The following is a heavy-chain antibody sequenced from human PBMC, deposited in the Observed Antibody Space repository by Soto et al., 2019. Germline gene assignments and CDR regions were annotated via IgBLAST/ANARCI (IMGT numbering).Heavy chain of an antibody. Sequence: QVQLVQSGAEVKKPGASVKVSCKASGYTFITYDINWVRQAPGQGLEWTGWMNPYNGNAGYAQKFQGRVTMTRKTTISTAYLEQTSLKSNDTAVYFCARRKERSGPHYFDSWGQGTLVTVSS. J-gene: IGHJ4*02. CDR1: GYTFITYD. CDR3: ARRKERSGPHYFDS. V-gene: IGHV1-8*01. D-gene: IGHD1-1*01. CDR2: MNPYNGNA.